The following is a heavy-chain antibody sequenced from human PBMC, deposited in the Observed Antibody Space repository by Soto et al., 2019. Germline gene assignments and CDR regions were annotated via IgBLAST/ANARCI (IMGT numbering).Heavy chain of an antibody. CDR2: ISANIGKA. CDR1: GGTFSSYA. CDR3: ARVRIAVAGQLDY. D-gene: IGHD6-19*01. V-gene: IGHV1-69*05. Sequence: SVKVSCKASGGTFSSYAISWVRQAPGQGLEWMGGISANIGKANYAQKLQGRVTMTTDASTSTAYMELRSLRSDDTAVYYWARVRIAVAGQLDYWGQGTLVNVSS. J-gene: IGHJ4*02.